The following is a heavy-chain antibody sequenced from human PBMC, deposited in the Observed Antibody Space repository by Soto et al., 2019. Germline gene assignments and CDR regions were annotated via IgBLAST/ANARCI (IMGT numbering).Heavy chain of an antibody. CDR3: ARVRFQQLDAFDI. CDR1: GFTFSSYS. V-gene: IGHV3-21*01. Sequence: GGSLRLSCAASGFTFSSYSMNWVRQAPGKGLEWVSSISSSSSYIYYADSVKGRFTISRDNAKNSLYLQMNSLRAEDTAVYYCARVRFQQLDAFDIWGQGTMVTVSS. D-gene: IGHD6-13*01. CDR2: ISSSSSYI. J-gene: IGHJ3*02.